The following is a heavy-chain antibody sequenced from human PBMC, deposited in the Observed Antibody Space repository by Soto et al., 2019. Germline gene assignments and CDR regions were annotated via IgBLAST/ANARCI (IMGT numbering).Heavy chain of an antibody. V-gene: IGHV3-74*03. J-gene: IGHJ4*02. CDR2: INSDGSSA. Sequence: EAQLVESGGGLVRPGGSLRLSCATSGFSFSDHWMYWVRQAPGEGPVWVSHINSDGSSATYADSVKGRFTISRDNTKNTLFLQMNNLRVEDTAVYYCAVKWGRDQWLAPLDCWGQGSLVTVSS. CDR3: AVKWGRDQWLAPLDC. CDR1: GFSFSDHW. D-gene: IGHD6-19*01.